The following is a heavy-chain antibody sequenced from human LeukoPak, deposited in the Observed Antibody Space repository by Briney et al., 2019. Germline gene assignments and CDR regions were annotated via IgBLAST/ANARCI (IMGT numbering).Heavy chain of an antibody. J-gene: IGHJ6*02. D-gene: IGHD6-13*01. V-gene: IGHV3-21*01. Sequence: GGSLRLSCAVSGFTFSSYSMSWVRQAPGKGLEWVSSISSSGTYKYYADSVKGRFTISRDNAKNSLYLQMNSLRAEDTAVYYCARDLNLAAAGTHYYYGMDVWGQGTTVTVSS. CDR2: ISSSGTYK. CDR3: ARDLNLAAAGTHYYYGMDV. CDR1: GFTFSSYS.